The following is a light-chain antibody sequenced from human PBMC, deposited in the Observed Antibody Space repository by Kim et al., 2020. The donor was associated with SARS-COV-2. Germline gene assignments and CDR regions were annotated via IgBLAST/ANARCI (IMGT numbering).Light chain of an antibody. CDR3: QQCNNWPLT. CDR2: DAS. CDR1: PSVSSN. V-gene: IGKV3-15*01. Sequence: GSPGEIATRACRASPSVSSNLAWYQQKPGQAPRLLIYDASTRATTIPARFSGSGSGTEFTLTISSLQSEDFAVYYCQQCNNWPLTFGGGTKVDIK. J-gene: IGKJ4*01.